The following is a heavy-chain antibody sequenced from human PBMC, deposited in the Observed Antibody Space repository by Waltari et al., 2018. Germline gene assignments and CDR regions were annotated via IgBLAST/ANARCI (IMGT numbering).Heavy chain of an antibody. Sequence: EVELLESGGTLVQPGGSLRVSCAASGVIFGSNAFSWVRQAPGKGLGWVSSISGSGENTYYAESVKGRFTISRDNSKNTVFLQMDSLRVDDTAIYYCARDPLNDYGGWDDYWGQGTLVTVSS. V-gene: IGHV3-23*01. D-gene: IGHD4-17*01. CDR3: ARDPLNDYGGWDDY. CDR2: ISGSGENT. CDR1: GVIFGSNA. J-gene: IGHJ4*02.